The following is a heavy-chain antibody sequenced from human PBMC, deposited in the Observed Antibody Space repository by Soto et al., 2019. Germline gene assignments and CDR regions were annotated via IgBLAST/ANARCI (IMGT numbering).Heavy chain of an antibody. CDR3: ARRALRDYDFWSGYYRARDDAFDI. D-gene: IGHD3-3*01. V-gene: IGHV4-59*08. J-gene: IGHJ3*02. Sequence: SETLSLTCTVSGGSISSYYWSWIRQPPGKGLEWIGYIDYSGSTNYNPSLKSRVTISVDTSKNQFSLKLSSVTAADTAVYYCARRALRDYDFWSGYYRARDDAFDIWGQGTMVTVSS. CDR1: GGSISSYY. CDR2: IDYSGST.